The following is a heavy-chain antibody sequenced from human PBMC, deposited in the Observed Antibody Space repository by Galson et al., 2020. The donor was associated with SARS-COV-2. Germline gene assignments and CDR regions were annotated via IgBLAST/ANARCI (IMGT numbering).Heavy chain of an antibody. CDR1: GFSLSRRGMC. CDR2: IDWDDNK. Sequence: ESGPTLVKPTQTLTLTCTFSGFSLSRRGMCVSWIRQPPGKALEWLARIDWDDNKYYNTSLKTRLTISKDTSKNQVVLTMTNMDPADTATYYCARIVSIVVADTGRRGAFDVWGQGRMVTVSS. V-gene: IGHV2-70*11. CDR3: ARIVSIVVADTGRRGAFDV. J-gene: IGHJ3*01. D-gene: IGHD6-19*01.